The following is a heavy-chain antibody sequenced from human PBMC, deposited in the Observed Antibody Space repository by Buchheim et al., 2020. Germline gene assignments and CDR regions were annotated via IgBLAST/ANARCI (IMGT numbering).Heavy chain of an antibody. D-gene: IGHD3-16*01. Sequence: EVQVVESGGGLVQPGGSLRLSCAASGFTFSNYWITWVRQAPGKGLEWVANINKDGSEKNYVDSVKGRFTISRDNAKNSLNLQMNSLRAEDTAVYYCAKGWGGLDSWGQGTL. CDR2: INKDGSEK. CDR3: AKGWGGLDS. J-gene: IGHJ5*01. CDR1: GFTFSNYW. V-gene: IGHV3-7*01.